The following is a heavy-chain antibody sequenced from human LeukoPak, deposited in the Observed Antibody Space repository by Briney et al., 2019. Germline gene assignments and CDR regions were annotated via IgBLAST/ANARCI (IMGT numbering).Heavy chain of an antibody. CDR3: ARVAEIVVVPAAQCLDY. V-gene: IGHV3-11*04. J-gene: IGHJ4*02. CDR1: GFTVSDYY. CDR2: ISSSGSVI. D-gene: IGHD2-2*01. Sequence: GGSLRLSCAASGFTVSDYYMSWIRQAPGKGLEWVSYISSSGSVIYYADSVKGRFTISRDNAKNSLYLQMNSLRAEDTAVYYCARVAEIVVVPAAQCLDYWGQGTLVTVSS.